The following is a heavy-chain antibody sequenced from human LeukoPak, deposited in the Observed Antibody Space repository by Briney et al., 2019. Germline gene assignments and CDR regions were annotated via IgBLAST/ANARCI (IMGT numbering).Heavy chain of an antibody. CDR2: IIPILGIA. J-gene: IGHJ4*02. Sequence: GASVKVSCKASGGTFSSYAISWVRQAPGQGLEWMGRIIPILGIANYAQKFRGRVTITADKSTSTAYMELSSLRSEDTAVYYCARDKSLYSGYDEGIFDYWGQGTLVTVSS. V-gene: IGHV1-69*04. D-gene: IGHD5-12*01. CDR3: ARDKSLYSGYDEGIFDY. CDR1: GGTFSSYA.